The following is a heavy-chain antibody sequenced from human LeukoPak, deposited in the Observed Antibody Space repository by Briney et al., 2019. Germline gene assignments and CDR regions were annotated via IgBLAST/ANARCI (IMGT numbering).Heavy chain of an antibody. CDR2: ISAYNGNT. V-gene: IGHV1-18*01. CDR3: ARDLGPSSTSSEDAFDI. D-gene: IGHD2-2*01. J-gene: IGHJ3*02. Sequence: ASVKVSCKASGYNFTSYAMHWVRQAPGQRLEWMGWISAYNGNTNYAQKLQGRVTMTTDTSTSTAYMELRSLRSDDTAVYYCARDLGPSSTSSEDAFDIWGQGTMVTVSS. CDR1: GYNFTSYA.